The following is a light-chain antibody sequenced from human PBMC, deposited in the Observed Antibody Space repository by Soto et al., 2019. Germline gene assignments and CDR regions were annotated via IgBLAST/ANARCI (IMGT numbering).Light chain of an antibody. CDR2: AAS. V-gene: IGKV1-39*01. J-gene: IGKJ3*01. CDR3: QRTYNAPFT. Sequence: DIQMTQSPSSLSAFVGDTVTITCRATDSIDRYLNWYQQKPGQAPRVLITAASTLQSGVPSRFSGNGSGTDYTLTINNLQPEDFATYYCQRTYNAPFTFGPGTKVAIK. CDR1: DSIDRY.